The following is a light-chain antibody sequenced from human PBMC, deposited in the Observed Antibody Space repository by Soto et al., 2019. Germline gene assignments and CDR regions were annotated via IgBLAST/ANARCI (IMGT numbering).Light chain of an antibody. J-gene: IGKJ1*01. CDR1: QSFRSN. CDR3: QQYNVWPET. Sequence: EVLMTQSPATLSLSPGERLTLSCRAGQSFRSNLAWYQQKPGQAPRPLIYEASTRATGIPARFSGSGSGTEFTLIISSLQSEDFAVYYCQQYNVWPETFGQGTKVDIK. V-gene: IGKV3-15*01. CDR2: EAS.